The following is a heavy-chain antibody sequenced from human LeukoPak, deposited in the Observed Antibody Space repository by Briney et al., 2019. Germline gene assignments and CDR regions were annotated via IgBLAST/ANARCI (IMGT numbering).Heavy chain of an antibody. CDR2: MNPNSGNT. CDR1: GYTFTSYD. D-gene: IGHD3-10*01. V-gene: IGHV1-8*01. J-gene: IGHJ4*02. Sequence: GASVKVSCKASGYTFTSYDINWVRQSTGQGLEWMGWMNPNSGNTGYAQKFQGRVAMTRNTSISTAYMELSSLRSEDTAVYYCARVRSPRISDYWGQGTLVTVSS. CDR3: ARVRSPRISDY.